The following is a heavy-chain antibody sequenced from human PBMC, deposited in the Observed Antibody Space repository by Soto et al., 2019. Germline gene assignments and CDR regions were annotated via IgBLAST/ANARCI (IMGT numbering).Heavy chain of an antibody. Sequence: VQLVESGGGLVQPGGSLRLSCATSGFILSDCAMNWVRQAPGKGLEWVSYISSSSSVIDYADSVKGRFTVSRDNARNSLYLQMNSLRAEDTAVYYCARDLSWGSNWYYYMDVWGTGTTVTVSS. V-gene: IGHV3-48*01. CDR3: ARDLSWGSNWYYYMDV. CDR2: ISSSSSVI. CDR1: GFILSDCA. D-gene: IGHD7-27*01. J-gene: IGHJ6*03.